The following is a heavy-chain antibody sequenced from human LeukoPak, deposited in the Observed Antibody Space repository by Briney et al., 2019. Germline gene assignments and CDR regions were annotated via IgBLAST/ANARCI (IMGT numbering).Heavy chain of an antibody. CDR3: ARDTGPVDY. Sequence: GGSLRLSCAASGFTFSSYSMNWVRQAPGKGLEWLSYISSGSSDIHYADSVKGRFTISRDNAKSSLYLQMNSLRAEDTAVYYCARDTGPVDYWGQGTLVTVSS. CDR1: GFTFSSYS. CDR2: ISSGSSDI. D-gene: IGHD4-17*01. J-gene: IGHJ4*02. V-gene: IGHV3-48*01.